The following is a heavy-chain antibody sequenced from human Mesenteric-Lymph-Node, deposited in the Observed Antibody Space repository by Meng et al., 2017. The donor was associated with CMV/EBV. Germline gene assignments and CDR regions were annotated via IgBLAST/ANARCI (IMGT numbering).Heavy chain of an antibody. CDR2: ISSSSGYI. D-gene: IGHD3-22*01. Sequence: WATSGFTFSSYSMIGVRQAPGKEMEWVSSISSSSGYIYYANSVKGRFTISRDNAKNSLYLQMNSLRAEDTAVYYCASFCSGYSRFDYWGQGTLVTVSS. J-gene: IGHJ4*02. CDR3: ASFCSGYSRFDY. V-gene: IGHV3-21*01. CDR1: GFTFSSYS.